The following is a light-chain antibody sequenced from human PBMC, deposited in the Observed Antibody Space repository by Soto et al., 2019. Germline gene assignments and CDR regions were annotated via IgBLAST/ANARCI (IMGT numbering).Light chain of an antibody. J-gene: IGLJ1*01. CDR3: QVWDDSTDHIYV. V-gene: IGLV3-21*02. CDR2: DDS. Sequence: SYELTQPPSVSVAPGQTARITCGGNNVGSKSVHWYQQKSGQAPVVVVYDDSDRPSGIPERFSGSNPGNTATLTISRVEAGDEADYYCQVWDDSTDHIYVFGTGTKVTVL. CDR1: NVGSKS.